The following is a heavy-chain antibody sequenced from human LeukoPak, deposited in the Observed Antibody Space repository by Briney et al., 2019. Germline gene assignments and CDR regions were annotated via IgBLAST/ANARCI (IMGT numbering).Heavy chain of an antibody. CDR3: ARGLAYYDFWSGDDY. D-gene: IGHD3-3*01. Sequence: ASVKVSCKASGYTFTSYGISWVRQAPGQGLEWMGWISAYNGNTNYAQKLQGRVTMTTDTSTSTAYMELRSLRSDDTAVYYCARGLAYYDFWSGDDYWGQGTLVTVSS. CDR1: GYTFTSYG. CDR2: ISAYNGNT. J-gene: IGHJ4*02. V-gene: IGHV1-18*01.